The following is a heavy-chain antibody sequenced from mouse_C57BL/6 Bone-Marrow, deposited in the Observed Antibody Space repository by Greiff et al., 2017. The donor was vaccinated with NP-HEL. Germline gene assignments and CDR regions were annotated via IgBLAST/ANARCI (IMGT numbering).Heavy chain of an antibody. CDR3: ARYYYGPYYYAMDY. D-gene: IGHD1-1*01. CDR2: INPGSGGT. J-gene: IGHJ4*01. Sequence: QVQLQQSGAELVRPGTSVKVSCKASGYAFTNYWIEWVKQRPGQGLEWIGVINPGSGGTNYNEKLKGKATLTADKSSSTAYMQLSSLTSEDSAVYFCARYYYGPYYYAMDYWGQGTSVTVSS. V-gene: IGHV1-54*01. CDR1: GYAFTNYW.